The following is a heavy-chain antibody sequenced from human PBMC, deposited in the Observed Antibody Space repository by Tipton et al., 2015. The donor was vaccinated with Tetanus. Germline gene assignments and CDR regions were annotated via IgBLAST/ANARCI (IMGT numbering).Heavy chain of an antibody. V-gene: IGHV1-2*02. CDR1: GYTFTGYY. CDR3: ARDRGDYIYYGMDV. Sequence: QMQLVQSGAELKKPGASLKVSCKASGYTFTGYYMYWVRQAPGQGLEWVGWIDPNSGGTIYAQNLQGRVTMTRDTSISTVYMELSRLRPDDTAVYYCARDRGDYIYYGMDVWGPGTTVPVSS. CDR2: IDPNSGGT. J-gene: IGHJ6*02. D-gene: IGHD3-22*01.